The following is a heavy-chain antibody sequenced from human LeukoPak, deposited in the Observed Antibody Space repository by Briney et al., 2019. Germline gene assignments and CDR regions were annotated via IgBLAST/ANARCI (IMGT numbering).Heavy chain of an antibody. CDR2: IWYDGSNK. D-gene: IGHD6-19*01. J-gene: IGHJ4*02. CDR3: ARDPSSGWYYFDY. Sequence: GGSLRLSCAASGFTFSSYGMHWVRQAPGKGLEWVAVIWYDGSNKYYADSVKGRFTISGDTSKNTLYLQTNSLRAEDTAVYYCARDPSSGWYYFDYWGQGTLVTVSS. CDR1: GFTFSSYG. V-gene: IGHV3-33*01.